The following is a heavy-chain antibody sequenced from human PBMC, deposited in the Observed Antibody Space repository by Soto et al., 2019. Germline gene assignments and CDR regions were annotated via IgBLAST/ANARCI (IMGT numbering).Heavy chain of an antibody. J-gene: IGHJ6*02. Sequence: GASVKVSCKASGYTFTSYAMHWVRQAPGQRLEWMGWINAGNGNTKYSQKFQGRVTITRDTSASTAYMELSSLRSEDTAVYYCARIYSGYDYPYYYYYGMDVWGQGTTVTVSS. CDR2: INAGNGNT. CDR1: GYTFTSYA. V-gene: IGHV1-3*01. D-gene: IGHD5-12*01. CDR3: ARIYSGYDYPYYYYYGMDV.